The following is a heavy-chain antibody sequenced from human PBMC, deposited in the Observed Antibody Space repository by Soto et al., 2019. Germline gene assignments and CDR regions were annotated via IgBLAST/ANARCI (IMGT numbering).Heavy chain of an antibody. CDR2: ISAYNGNT. CDR1: GYTFTSYG. Sequence: GASVKVSCKASGYTFTSYGISWVRQAPGQGLEWMGWISAYNGNTNYAQKLQGRVTMTTDTSTSTAYMELRSLRSDDTAVYYCARCKAHIKDQLIFHWFDPWGQGTLVTVSS. V-gene: IGHV1-18*04. J-gene: IGHJ5*02. CDR3: ARCKAHIKDQLIFHWFDP. D-gene: IGHD2-2*01.